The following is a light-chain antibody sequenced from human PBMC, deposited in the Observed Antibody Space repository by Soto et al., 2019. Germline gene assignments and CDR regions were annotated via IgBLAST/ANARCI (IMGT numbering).Light chain of an antibody. J-gene: IGKJ2*01. CDR2: DSN. V-gene: IGKV3D-15*01. CDR3: QQYNNWPPAYT. Sequence: EIVLTQSPATPSVSPGERATLSCRASQRISNKLAWYQQKPGQAPRLLIYDSNTRATGIPARFSGSGSGTDFTLTISSLQSEDFVVYYCQQYNNWPPAYTFGQGTKLDFK. CDR1: QRISNK.